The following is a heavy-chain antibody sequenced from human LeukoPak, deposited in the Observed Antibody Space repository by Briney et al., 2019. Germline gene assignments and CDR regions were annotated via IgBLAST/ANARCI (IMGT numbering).Heavy chain of an antibody. J-gene: IGHJ4*02. CDR1: GGSISSGDYY. Sequence: SQTLSLTCTVSGGSISSGDYYWNWIRQPPGKGLEWIGYISYSGSTFYNPSLVSRVTISVDTSKNQFSLELSSVTTPDTAMYYCARVPTGYYPFDYWGQGTLVTVSS. CDR2: ISYSGST. V-gene: IGHV4-30-4*01. D-gene: IGHD3-9*01. CDR3: ARVPTGYYPFDY.